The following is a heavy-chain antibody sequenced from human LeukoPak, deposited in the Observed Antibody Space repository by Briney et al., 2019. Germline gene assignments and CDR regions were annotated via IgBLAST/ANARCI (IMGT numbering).Heavy chain of an antibody. V-gene: IGHV3-7*01. D-gene: IGHD3-10*01. Sequence: TGGSLRLSCATSGFIFSSYWMCGLRQAPGKGLEWVANIKSDGSEEYYGDSVKGRFTISRDNAKNSLYLQMNSLRVEDTAVYYCARGDLWLGHWGQGSLVTVSS. CDR3: ARGDLWLGH. CDR1: GFIFSSYW. J-gene: IGHJ4*02. CDR2: IKSDGSEE.